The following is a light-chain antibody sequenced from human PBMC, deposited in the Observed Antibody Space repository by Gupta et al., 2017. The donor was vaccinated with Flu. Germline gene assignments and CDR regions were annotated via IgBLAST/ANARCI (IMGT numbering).Light chain of an antibody. CDR3: SSYVGRDRRPVV. CDR1: SSDIGGYNH. CDR2: EVR. V-gene: IGLV2-8*01. J-gene: IGLJ2*01. Sequence: SCTGTSSDIGGYNHVSWYQQHPGKAPKLLIYEVRRRPSGVPDRFSGAKSGYTASLTVSGLQAEDEADYYCSSYVGRDRRPVVFGGGTQLTVL.